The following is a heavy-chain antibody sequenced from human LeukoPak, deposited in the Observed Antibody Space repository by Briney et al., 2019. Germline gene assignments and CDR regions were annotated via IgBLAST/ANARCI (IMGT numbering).Heavy chain of an antibody. J-gene: IGHJ5*02. CDR2: INHSGST. V-gene: IGHV4-34*01. D-gene: IGHD6-13*01. CDR1: GGSFSGYY. Sequence: SETLSLTCAVYGGSFSGYYWSWIRQPPGKGLEWIGEINHSGSTNYNPSLKSRATISVDTSKNQFSLKLSSVTAADTAVYYCARGRVPYSSSWYNWFDPWGQGTLVTVSS. CDR3: ARGRVPYSSSWYNWFDP.